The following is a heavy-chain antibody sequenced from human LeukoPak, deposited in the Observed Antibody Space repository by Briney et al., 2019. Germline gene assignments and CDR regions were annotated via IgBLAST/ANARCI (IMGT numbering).Heavy chain of an antibody. J-gene: IGHJ4*02. CDR1: GFTFSSYA. Sequence: GSLRLSCAASGFTFSSYAMSWVRQAPGKGLEWVSAISGSGGSTYYADSVKGRFTISRDNSKNTLYLQMNSLRAEDTAVYYCAKDSGSSGYFDYWGQGTLVTASS. D-gene: IGHD3-22*01. V-gene: IGHV3-23*01. CDR3: AKDSGSSGYFDY. CDR2: ISGSGGST.